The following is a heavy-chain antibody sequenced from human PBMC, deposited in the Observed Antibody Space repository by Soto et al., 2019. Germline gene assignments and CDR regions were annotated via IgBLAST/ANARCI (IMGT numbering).Heavy chain of an antibody. CDR3: ARLSSSSSFDF. CDR2: IYYSGSP. Sequence: QLQLQESGPGLVRPSETLSLTCTVSGGSISSLTYNWGWIRQPPGKGLEWIGNIYYSGSPYYNPSLKSRVTISVDTSTNHFSLKLTSVTAADTAVYFCARLSSSSSFDFWGQGTLVTVSS. J-gene: IGHJ4*02. V-gene: IGHV4-39*02. CDR1: GGSISSLTYN. D-gene: IGHD6-6*01.